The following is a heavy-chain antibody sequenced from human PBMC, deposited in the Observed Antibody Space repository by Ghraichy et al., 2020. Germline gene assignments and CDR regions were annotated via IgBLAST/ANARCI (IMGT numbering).Heavy chain of an antibody. CDR1: GFSFSSSW. J-gene: IGHJ4*02. Sequence: ESLNISCAASGFSFSSSWMNWVRQAPGKGPEWVASIKEDGSQTYYEDSVKGRFPISRDNARNSLFLQMNSLRAEDTAVYYCARHRNYNAFDYWGQGTLVTVSS. CDR3: ARHRNYNAFDY. D-gene: IGHD3-10*01. CDR2: IKEDGSQT. V-gene: IGHV3-7*01.